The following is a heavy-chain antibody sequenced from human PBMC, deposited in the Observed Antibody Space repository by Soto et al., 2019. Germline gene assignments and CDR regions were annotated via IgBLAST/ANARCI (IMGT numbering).Heavy chain of an antibody. J-gene: IGHJ5*02. CDR1: GDSVSSNTAS. CDR2: TYFRSKWYN. D-gene: IGHD5-12*01. V-gene: IGHV6-1*01. CDR3: AKGDNLGPKTGYAFDP. Sequence: TLSLTCAISGDSVSSNTASWNWVRQSPSRGLEWLGRTYFRSKWYNDYAVSVKSRIIINPDTSNNQFSLQLNSVTPEDTAVYFCAKGDNLGPKTGYAFDPWGQGIMVTVSS.